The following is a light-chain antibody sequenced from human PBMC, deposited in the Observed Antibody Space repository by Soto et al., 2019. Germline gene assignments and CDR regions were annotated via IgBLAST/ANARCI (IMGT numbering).Light chain of an antibody. CDR2: DVS. Sequence: QSVLTQARSVSGSPGQSVTISCTGTSSDVGGYNYVSWYQQHPGKAPKVMIYDVSKRPSGVPDRFSGSKSGNTASLTISGLQAEDEADYYCCSYAGTYTFDFGTGTKVTVL. J-gene: IGLJ1*01. CDR3: CSYAGTYTFD. V-gene: IGLV2-11*01. CDR1: SSDVGGYNY.